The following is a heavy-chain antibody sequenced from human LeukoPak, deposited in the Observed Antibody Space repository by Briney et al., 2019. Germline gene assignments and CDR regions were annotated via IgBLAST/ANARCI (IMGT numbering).Heavy chain of an antibody. CDR2: INPSSGGT. J-gene: IGHJ3*02. V-gene: IGHV1-2*02. CDR3: AREDASAFDI. CDR1: GYTFTSYD. Sequence: ASVKVSCKASGYTFTSYDISWVRQATGQGLEWMGWINPSSGGTKFAQKFQGRVTMTRDTSISTAYMELSRLRSDDTAVYYCAREDASAFDIWGQGTMVTVSS.